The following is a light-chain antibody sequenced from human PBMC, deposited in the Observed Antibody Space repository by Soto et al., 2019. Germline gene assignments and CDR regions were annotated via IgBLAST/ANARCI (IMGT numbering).Light chain of an antibody. Sequence: DIQMTQSPSSLSASVGDRVTITCRAGQSITTYLNWYQQKPGKAPNLLIYAASRLQSGVPSRFSGSGSGTDFTLTISCLQSEDFATYYCQQYYSFPWTFGQGTKVDIK. CDR1: QSITTY. CDR2: AAS. V-gene: IGKV1-39*01. CDR3: QQYYSFPWT. J-gene: IGKJ1*01.